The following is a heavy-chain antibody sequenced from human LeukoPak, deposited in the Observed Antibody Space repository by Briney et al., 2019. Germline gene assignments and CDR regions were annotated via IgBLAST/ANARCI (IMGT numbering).Heavy chain of an antibody. Sequence: SETLSLTCTVSGGSISSYDWSWIRQPAGKGLEWIGRIYTSGSTKYNPSLKSRVTMSLDTSKKQFSLKLSSVTATDTVVYYCARLTSSWYQDWYFDLWGRGTLVTVSS. J-gene: IGHJ2*01. V-gene: IGHV4-4*07. CDR3: ARLTSSWYQDWYFDL. D-gene: IGHD6-13*01. CDR2: IYTSGST. CDR1: GGSISSYD.